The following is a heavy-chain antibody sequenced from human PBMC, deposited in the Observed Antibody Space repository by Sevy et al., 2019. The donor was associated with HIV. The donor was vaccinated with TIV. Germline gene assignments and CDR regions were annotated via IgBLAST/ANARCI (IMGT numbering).Heavy chain of an antibody. V-gene: IGHV4-31*03. Sequence: SETLSLTCTVSGGSISSGGYYWSWIRQHPGKGLEWIGYIYYSGSTYYNPSLKSRVTISVDTSKNQFSLKLSSVTAADTAVYYCARDHALAGSGSSHYYDGMDVWGQGTTVTVSS. J-gene: IGHJ6*02. CDR1: GGSISSGGYY. D-gene: IGHD3-10*01. CDR3: ARDHALAGSGSSHYYDGMDV. CDR2: IYYSGST.